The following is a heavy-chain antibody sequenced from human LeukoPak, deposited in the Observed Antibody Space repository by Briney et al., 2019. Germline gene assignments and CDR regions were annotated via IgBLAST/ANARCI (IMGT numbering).Heavy chain of an antibody. Sequence: SETLSLTCTASGGSISRYYWSWIRQPPGKGLEWIGYIYYSGSTNYNPSLKSRVSISVDTSKNQFSLKLSSVTAADTAVYYCARGAVAGYTNAPLDYWGQGTVVTVSS. V-gene: IGHV4-59*01. CDR3: ARGAVAGYTNAPLDY. CDR2: IYYSGST. CDR1: GGSISRYY. D-gene: IGHD6-13*01. J-gene: IGHJ4*02.